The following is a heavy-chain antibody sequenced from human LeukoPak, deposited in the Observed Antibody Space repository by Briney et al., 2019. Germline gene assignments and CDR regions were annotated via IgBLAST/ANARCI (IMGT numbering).Heavy chain of an antibody. D-gene: IGHD2-2*01. Sequence: GGSLRLSCAASGFTFSSYGMHWVRQAPGKGLEWVAVISYDGSNRYYADSVKGRFTISRDNAKNSLYLQMNSLRAEDTAVYYCANGRDIVVVPALDYYMDVWGKGTTVTVSS. CDR2: ISYDGSNR. J-gene: IGHJ6*03. V-gene: IGHV3-30*18. CDR1: GFTFSSYG. CDR3: ANGRDIVVVPALDYYMDV.